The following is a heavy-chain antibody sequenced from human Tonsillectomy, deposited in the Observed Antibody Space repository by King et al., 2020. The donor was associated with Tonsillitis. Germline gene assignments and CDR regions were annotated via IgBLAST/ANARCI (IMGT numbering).Heavy chain of an antibody. Sequence: VQLVESGGGLVQPGGSLRLSCAASGFTFSSYAMSWVRQAPGKGLEWVSAISDSGGSTYYADSVKGRFTISRDNSKNTLYLQKNSLIAEDAAVYYCAKDLITMRGVVRHAFDIWGQGTMVTVSS. V-gene: IGHV3-23*04. CDR2: ISDSGGST. CDR3: AKDLITMRGVVRHAFDI. D-gene: IGHD3-22*01. J-gene: IGHJ3*02. CDR1: GFTFSSYA.